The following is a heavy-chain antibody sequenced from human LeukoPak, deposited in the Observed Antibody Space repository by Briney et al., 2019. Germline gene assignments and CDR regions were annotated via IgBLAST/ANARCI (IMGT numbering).Heavy chain of an antibody. CDR1: GFTFSSYA. CDR3: AKHVVGIEGYFDY. J-gene: IGHJ4*02. CDR2: ISGSGGST. V-gene: IGHV3-23*01. Sequence: PGGSLRLSCAASGFTFSSYAMSWVRQAPGKGLEWVSAISGSGGSTYYADSVKGRFTISRDISKNTLYLQMNSLRAEDTAVYYCAKHVVGIEGYFDYWGQGTLVTVSS. D-gene: IGHD1-26*01.